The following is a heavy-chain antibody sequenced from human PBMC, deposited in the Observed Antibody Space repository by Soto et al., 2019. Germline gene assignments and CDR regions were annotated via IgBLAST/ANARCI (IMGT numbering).Heavy chain of an antibody. CDR3: ARDLNIDGNYGGWFDP. Sequence: EVQLVESGGGLVQPGGSLRLSCAASGFTFSSYSMNWVRQAPGKGLEWVSYISSSSSTIYYAASVKGRFTISRDNAKNSLYLQMNSLRDEDTAVYYCARDLNIDGNYGGWFDPWGQGTLVTVSS. D-gene: IGHD1-7*01. J-gene: IGHJ5*02. CDR1: GFTFSSYS. V-gene: IGHV3-48*02. CDR2: ISSSSSTI.